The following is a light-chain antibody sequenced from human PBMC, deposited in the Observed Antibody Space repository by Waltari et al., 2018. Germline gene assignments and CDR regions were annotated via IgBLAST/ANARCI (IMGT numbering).Light chain of an antibody. J-gene: IGLJ3*02. CDR3: SSYTSSSTLGV. CDR1: SSDVGSYNL. CDR2: DVS. Sequence: QSALTQPASVSGSPGQSITISCTVTSSDVGSYNLVSWYQQHPGKTPKLMIYDVSNRPSGVSNRFSGAKSGNTASLTISGLQAEDEADYYCSSYTSSSTLGVFGGGTKLTVL. V-gene: IGLV2-14*02.